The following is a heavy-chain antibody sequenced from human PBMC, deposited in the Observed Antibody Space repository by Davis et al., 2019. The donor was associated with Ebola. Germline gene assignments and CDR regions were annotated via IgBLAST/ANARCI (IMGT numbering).Heavy chain of an antibody. CDR1: GGSSSGYY. CDR3: SRYYDSSGYYS. Sequence: SETLSPTCAAHGGSSSGYYWSWIRQPPGKGLEWIGEINHSGSTNYNPSLKSRVTISVDTSKNQFSLKLSSVTAADTAVYYCSRYYDSSGYYSWGQGTLVTVSS. CDR2: INHSGST. V-gene: IGHV4-34*01. J-gene: IGHJ4*02. D-gene: IGHD3-22*01.